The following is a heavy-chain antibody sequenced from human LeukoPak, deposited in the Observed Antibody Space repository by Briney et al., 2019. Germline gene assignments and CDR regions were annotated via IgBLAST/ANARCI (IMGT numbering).Heavy chain of an antibody. CDR1: DYSISSGYY. J-gene: IGHJ5*02. CDR3: ARDPRHQLINWFAP. Sequence: SETLSLTCTVSDYSISSGYYWGWIRQPPGKGLEWIGSIFHSGNTHYNPSLKSRVTISVDSSKNQFSLQLSSVTAADTAVYYCARDPRHQLINWFAPWGQGTLVTVSS. V-gene: IGHV4-38-2*02. D-gene: IGHD6-13*01. CDR2: IFHSGNT.